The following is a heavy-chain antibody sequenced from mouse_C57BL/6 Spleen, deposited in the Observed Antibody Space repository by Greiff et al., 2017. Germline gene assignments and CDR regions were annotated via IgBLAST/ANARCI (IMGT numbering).Heavy chain of an antibody. CDR1: GYTFTSYT. D-gene: IGHD2-2*01. J-gene: IGHJ2*01. CDR3: ATSGDGYDGDY. CDR2: INPRSGYT. Sequence: VQLQQSGAELARPGASVKLSCKASGYTFTSYTMHWVKQRPGQGLEWIGYINPRSGYTKYNQKFKDKATLTADKSASTAYMQLSSLTSEDSAVYYCATSGDGYDGDYWGQGTTLTVSS. V-gene: IGHV1-4*01.